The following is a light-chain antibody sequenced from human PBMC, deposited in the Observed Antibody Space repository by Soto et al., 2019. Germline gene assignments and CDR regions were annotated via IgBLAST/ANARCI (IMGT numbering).Light chain of an antibody. Sequence: ETVMTQSPATLSLSPGERATLSCRASQSVSTNLAWYQHKPGQAPRLLISGASTRATGLPARFSGSGSGTEFTLTISSLKSEDFAVYYCQQYNNWPGTFGQGTKVDIK. V-gene: IGKV3-15*01. CDR1: QSVSTN. J-gene: IGKJ1*01. CDR2: GAS. CDR3: QQYNNWPGT.